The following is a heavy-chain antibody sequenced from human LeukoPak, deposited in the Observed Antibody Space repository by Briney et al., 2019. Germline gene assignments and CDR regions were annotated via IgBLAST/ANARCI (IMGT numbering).Heavy chain of an antibody. D-gene: IGHD6-13*01. CDR1: GGSFSGYY. J-gene: IGHJ4*02. Sequence: SETLSLTCAVYGGSFSGYYWSWIRQPPGKGLEWIGEINHSGSTNYNPSLKCRVTISVDTSKNQFSLKLSSVTAADTAVYYCARSGMGIAAATHWGQGTLVTVSS. CDR3: ARSGMGIAAATH. V-gene: IGHV4-34*01. CDR2: INHSGST.